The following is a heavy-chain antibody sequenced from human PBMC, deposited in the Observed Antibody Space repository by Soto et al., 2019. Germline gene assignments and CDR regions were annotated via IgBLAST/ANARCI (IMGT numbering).Heavy chain of an antibody. J-gene: IGHJ4*02. CDR1: GGSISSYY. Sequence: SEALSLTCTVSGGSISSYYWSWIRQPPGKGLEWIGYIYYSGSTNYNPSLKSRVTISVDTSKNQFSLKLSSVTAADTAVYYCARHAVVPATNRPHYCPYWGQRTLVTASS. CDR3: ARHAVVPATNRPHYCPY. CDR2: IYYSGST. D-gene: IGHD2-15*01. V-gene: IGHV4-59*08.